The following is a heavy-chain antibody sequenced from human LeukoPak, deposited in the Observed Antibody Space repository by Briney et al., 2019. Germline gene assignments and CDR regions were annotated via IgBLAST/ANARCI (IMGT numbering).Heavy chain of an antibody. CDR2: IYTSGST. D-gene: IGHD3-22*01. J-gene: IGHJ5*01. Sequence: PSETLSLTCTVSGGSISSGSYYWSWIRQPAGKGLEWLGRIYTSGSTNYNPSLKSRVTISVDTSKNQFSLKLSSVTAADTAVYYCARDRGYHDSGGYVNWLDSWGQGTLVTVSS. V-gene: IGHV4-61*02. CDR1: GGSISSGSYY. CDR3: ARDRGYHDSGGYVNWLDS.